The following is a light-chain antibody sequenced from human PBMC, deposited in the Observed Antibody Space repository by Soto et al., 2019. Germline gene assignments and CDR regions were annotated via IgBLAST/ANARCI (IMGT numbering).Light chain of an antibody. CDR1: QSISSY. J-gene: IGKJ1*01. CDR3: QQSYSTPPT. Sequence: DIQMTQSPPSVSASVGDRVTITCRASQSISSYLNWYQQKPEKAPKLLIYAASSLQSGVPSRFSGSGSGTDFTLTISSLQPEDFATYYCQQSYSTPPTFGQGTKVDIK. V-gene: IGKV1-39*01. CDR2: AAS.